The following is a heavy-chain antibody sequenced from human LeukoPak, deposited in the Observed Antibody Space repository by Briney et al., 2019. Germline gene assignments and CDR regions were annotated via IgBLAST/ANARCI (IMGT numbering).Heavy chain of an antibody. CDR2: VHLDGST. Sequence: PSETLSLTCGVSGGSVTSTNWWTWVRQPPGKVLEWIGEVHLDGSTNYNPALKSRLTMTVDLSENHISLKLTSVTAADTAVYYCAREGGFFRPLDYSGQGTLVTVFS. D-gene: IGHD3-3*01. J-gene: IGHJ4*02. V-gene: IGHV4-4*02. CDR1: GGSVTSTNW. CDR3: AREGGFFRPLDY.